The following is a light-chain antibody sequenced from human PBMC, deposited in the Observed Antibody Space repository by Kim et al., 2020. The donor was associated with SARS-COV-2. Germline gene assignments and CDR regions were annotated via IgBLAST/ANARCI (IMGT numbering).Light chain of an antibody. CDR1: QNINSW. V-gene: IGKV1-5*03. CDR2: KAS. J-gene: IGKJ1*01. Sequence: ASLEDTVTITCRASQNINSWLAWYQQKPGKAPKLLIYKASSLESGVPSRFSGSGSGTQFTLTISSLQPDDFATYYCQQYKTYSVAFGQGTKVDIK. CDR3: QQYKTYSVA.